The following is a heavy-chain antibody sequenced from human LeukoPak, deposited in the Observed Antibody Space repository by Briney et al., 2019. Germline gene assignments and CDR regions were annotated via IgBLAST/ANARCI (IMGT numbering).Heavy chain of an antibody. CDR3: ARDQGYSYGLSGFDY. D-gene: IGHD5-18*01. CDR2: IIPILGIA. V-gene: IGHV1-69*04. Sequence: SVKVSCMASGGTFSSYAISWVRQAPGQGLEWMGRIIPILGIANYAQKFQGRVTITADKSTSTAYMELSSLRSEDTAVYYCARDQGYSYGLSGFDYWGQGTLVTVSS. CDR1: GGTFSSYA. J-gene: IGHJ4*02.